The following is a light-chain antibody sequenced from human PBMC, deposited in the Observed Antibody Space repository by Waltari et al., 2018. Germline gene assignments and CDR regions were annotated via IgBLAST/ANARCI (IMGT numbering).Light chain of an antibody. CDR2: VNSDGSH. Sequence: QVVLTQSPSASASLGASVKLTCTLSSGHSSYAIAWHQQQPEKGPRYLMKVNSDGSHSRGDGIPDRFSGSSSGAERYLTISRLQSEDEADYYCQAWGTGTKREVGGGTKLTVL. V-gene: IGLV4-69*01. J-gene: IGLJ2*01. CDR3: QAWGTGTKRE. CDR1: SGHSSYA.